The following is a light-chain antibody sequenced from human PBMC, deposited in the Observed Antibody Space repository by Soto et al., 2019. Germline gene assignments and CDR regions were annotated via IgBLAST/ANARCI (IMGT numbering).Light chain of an antibody. V-gene: IGKV1-33*01. CDR2: DAF. CDR1: QDISNY. CDR3: QQYENLPIT. J-gene: IGKJ5*01. Sequence: IQITQGLSFLSTSLGASATTTCXANQDISNYLNWYQQKPGKAPRLLIFDAFSLETGVPSRFSGSGSGTDFTFTISSLQPEDIATYYCQQYENLPITFGQGTRLEIK.